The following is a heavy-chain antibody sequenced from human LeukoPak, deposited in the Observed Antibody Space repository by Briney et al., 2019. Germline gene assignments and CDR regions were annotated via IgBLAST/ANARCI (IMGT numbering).Heavy chain of an antibody. CDR1: GYTFTSYY. CDR2: INASGGST. CDR3: VRDVLYYYGAERLFWFDP. D-gene: IGHD3-10*01. J-gene: IGHJ5*02. Sequence: ASVKVSCKASGYTFTSYYMHWVRQAPGQGLEWMGIINASGGSTSYAQKFQGRVTMTRDMSTSTVYMELSSLRVEDTAVYYCVRDVLYYYGAERLFWFDPWGQGTLVTVSS. V-gene: IGHV1-46*01.